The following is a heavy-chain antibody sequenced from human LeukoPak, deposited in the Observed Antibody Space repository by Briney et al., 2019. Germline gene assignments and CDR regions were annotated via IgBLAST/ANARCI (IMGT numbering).Heavy chain of an antibody. CDR1: GGSLMSYY. V-gene: IGHV4-4*07. Sequence: SETLSLTCAVSGGSLMSYYWSWIRQPAGKGLEWIGRIHTSGSISYNLSLKSRVTMSVDTSKNQFSLKLSSVTAADTAVYYCARDLGFDRAWPFDYWAQGILVTVSS. CDR2: IHTSGSI. D-gene: IGHD3-9*01. CDR3: ARDLGFDRAWPFDY. J-gene: IGHJ4*02.